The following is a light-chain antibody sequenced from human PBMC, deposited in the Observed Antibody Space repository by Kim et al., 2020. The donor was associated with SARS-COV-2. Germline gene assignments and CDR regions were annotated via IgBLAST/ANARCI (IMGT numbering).Light chain of an antibody. V-gene: IGKV3-11*01. J-gene: IGKJ5*01. CDR1: PSVSSF. CDR3: QQRSNWPLSIT. Sequence: LGERAILSCRASPSVSSFLSWYQQKPGQAPRLLIYDASNRATGIPARFSGSGSGTDFTLTISSLEPEDFAVYYCQQRSNWPLSITFGQGTRLEIK. CDR2: DAS.